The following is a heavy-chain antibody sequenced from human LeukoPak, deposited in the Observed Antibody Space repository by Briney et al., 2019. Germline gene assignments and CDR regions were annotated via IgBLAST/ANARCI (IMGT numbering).Heavy chain of an antibody. Sequence: PGGSLRLSCAASGFTFSSYWMSWVRQAPGKGLEWVANIKQDGSEKYHVDSVKGRFTISRDNAKNSLYLQMNSLRAEDTAVYYCARGWQWLVLALGNYFDYWGQGTLVTVSS. D-gene: IGHD6-19*01. CDR3: ARGWQWLVLALGNYFDY. V-gene: IGHV3-7*01. CDR1: GFTFSSYW. J-gene: IGHJ4*02. CDR2: IKQDGSEK.